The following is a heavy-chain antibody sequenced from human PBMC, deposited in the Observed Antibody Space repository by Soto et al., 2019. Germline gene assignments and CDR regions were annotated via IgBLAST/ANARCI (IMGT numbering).Heavy chain of an antibody. V-gene: IGHV1-8*01. CDR3: ARTQRDIVVVPAAPPYYFDY. J-gene: IGHJ4*02. CDR1: GYTFTSYD. Sequence: GASVKVSCKASGYTFTSYDINWVRQATGQGLEWMGWMNPNSGNTGYAQKFQGRVTMTRNTSISTAYMELSSLRSEDTAVYYCARTQRDIVVVPAAPPYYFDYWGQGTLVTVSS. CDR2: MNPNSGNT. D-gene: IGHD2-2*01.